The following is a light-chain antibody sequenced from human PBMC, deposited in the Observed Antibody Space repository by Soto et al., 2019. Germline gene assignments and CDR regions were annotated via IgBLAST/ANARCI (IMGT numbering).Light chain of an antibody. CDR3: HQYNDGPGGT. CDR1: QSVSSN. CDR2: EAS. V-gene: IGKV3D-15*01. Sequence: EIVMTQSPATLFVSPGERATVSCRASQSVSSNLAWYQQKPGQAPRLLIYEASTRAADIPVRFSGSGYGRQFTLTISSLQSEDFGVYFCHQYNDGPGGTFGKGTKVGIK. J-gene: IGKJ1*01.